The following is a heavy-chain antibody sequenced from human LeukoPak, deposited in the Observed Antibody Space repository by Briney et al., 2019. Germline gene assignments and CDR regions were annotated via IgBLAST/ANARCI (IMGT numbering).Heavy chain of an antibody. D-gene: IGHD6-6*01. CDR3: ARRGGSSSRRSPIDY. CDR2: IKQDGSQR. V-gene: IGHV3-7*01. CDR1: GFTFSSYA. J-gene: IGHJ4*02. Sequence: GGSLRLSCAASGFTFSSYAMSWVRQAPGKGPEWVANIKQDGSQRYYVDSVRGRFTISRDNAKNSLFLQMNGLRAEDTAVYYCARRGGSSSRRSPIDYWGQGTLVTVSS.